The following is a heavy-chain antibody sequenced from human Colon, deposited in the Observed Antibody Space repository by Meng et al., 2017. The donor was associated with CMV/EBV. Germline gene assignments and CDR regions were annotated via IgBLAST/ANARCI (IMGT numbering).Heavy chain of an antibody. Sequence: GESLKISCATSGFTFSDHYMDWVRQAPGKGLEWVGRSRNKANSYTTEYAPSVRGRFTISRDASKKLLFLQMNSLKTEDTAVYYCASGDWYENYFDHWGQGTLVTVSS. CDR1: GFTFSDHY. J-gene: IGHJ4*02. CDR3: ASGDWYENYFDH. CDR2: SRNKANSYTT. V-gene: IGHV3-72*01. D-gene: IGHD3/OR15-3a*01.